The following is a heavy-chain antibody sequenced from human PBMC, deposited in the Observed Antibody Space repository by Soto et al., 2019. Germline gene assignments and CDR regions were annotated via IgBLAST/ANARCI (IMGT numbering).Heavy chain of an antibody. CDR3: ASIAAPGTTHFDF. V-gene: IGHV3-23*01. CDR2: ITSTGGDT. J-gene: IGHJ4*02. D-gene: IGHD6-13*01. Sequence: GSLRLSCATSGFTVSNFVMSWFRQSPGKGLEWVSTITSTGGDTYYTDSVKVRFTISVDTSKNQFYLHLSSVTAADTAIFYCASIAAPGTTHFDFWGQGTLVTVSS. CDR1: GFTVSNFV.